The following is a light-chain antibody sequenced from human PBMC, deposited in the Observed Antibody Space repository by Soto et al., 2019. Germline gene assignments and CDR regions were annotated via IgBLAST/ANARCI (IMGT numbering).Light chain of an antibody. V-gene: IGKV3-15*01. Sequence: ETLMTQSPSTLSVSPGERATLSCRASQSVNNNLAWYQQKLGQAPRVLIYGASTRATGIPARFTGSGSGTEFILPITSLQSEDSAVYYCQEYNTWPWTFGQGTKVDIK. CDR3: QEYNTWPWT. CDR2: GAS. J-gene: IGKJ1*01. CDR1: QSVNNN.